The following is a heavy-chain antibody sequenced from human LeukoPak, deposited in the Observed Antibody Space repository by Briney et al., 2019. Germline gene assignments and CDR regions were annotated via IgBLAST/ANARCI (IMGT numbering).Heavy chain of an antibody. CDR2: LSDSGGGT. D-gene: IGHD3-10*01. CDR3: ATDRPYITSWYGCSTP. CDR1: GFTFSDSY. J-gene: IGHJ5*02. V-gene: IGHV3-23*01. Sequence: GGSLRLSCAASGFTFSDSYMTWVRQAPGKGLEWVSTLSDSGGGTYYADSVKGRFTISRDNSRNTLYLQMHSLRVEDTAVYYCATDRPYITSWYGCSTPWGQGTLVTVSS.